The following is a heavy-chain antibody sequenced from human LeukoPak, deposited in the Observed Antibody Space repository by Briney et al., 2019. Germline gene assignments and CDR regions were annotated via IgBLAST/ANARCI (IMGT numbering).Heavy chain of an antibody. D-gene: IGHD3-16*01. CDR2: SNDKGDYT. CDR3: AKAREASRLRCGMDV. V-gene: IGHV3-23*01. Sequence: PGGSLRLSCAASGFTFSSNAMNWVRQAPGKGLEWVSGSNDKGDYTYYADSVRGRFTISRDNSKNMLYLQMNSLRVEDTALYYCAKAREASRLRCGMDVWGQGTTVTVSS. J-gene: IGHJ6*02. CDR1: GFTFSSNA.